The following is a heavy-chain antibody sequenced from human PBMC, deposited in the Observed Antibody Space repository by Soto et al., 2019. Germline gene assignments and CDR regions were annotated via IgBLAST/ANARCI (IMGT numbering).Heavy chain of an antibody. CDR3: ARARLRAVYAFDF. J-gene: IGHJ3*01. V-gene: IGHV4-31*03. D-gene: IGHD4-17*01. CDR2: IYYNGNT. CDR1: GFSFTSGALY. Sequence: PAETLSLSYTLSGFSFTSGALYWTCVPQHPGKGLEWIGYIYYNGNTYFSPSLKSRLTISIDTSKNQFYLKLSYVTAADTAMYYCARARLRAVYAFDFWGPGNMV.